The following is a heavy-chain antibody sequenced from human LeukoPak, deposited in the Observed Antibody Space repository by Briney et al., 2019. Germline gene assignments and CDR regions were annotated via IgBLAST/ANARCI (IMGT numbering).Heavy chain of an antibody. V-gene: IGHV1-69*13. D-gene: IGHD2-2*01. CDR1: GGTFSSYA. Sequence: ASVKVSCKASGGTFSSYAISWVRQAPGQGLEWMGGIIPIFGTANYAQKFQGRATITADESTSTAYMELSSLRSEDTAVYYCARDIQTYCSSTSCYAGDYWGQGTLVTVSS. CDR2: IIPIFGTA. J-gene: IGHJ4*02. CDR3: ARDIQTYCSSTSCYAGDY.